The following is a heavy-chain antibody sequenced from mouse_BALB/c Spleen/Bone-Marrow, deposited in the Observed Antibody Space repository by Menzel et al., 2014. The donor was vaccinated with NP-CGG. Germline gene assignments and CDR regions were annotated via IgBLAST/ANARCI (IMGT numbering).Heavy chain of an antibody. CDR1: GFNIKDTY. CDR2: IDPANGNT. Sequence: VQLQQSGAELVKPGASVKLSCTASGFNIKDTYMHWVKQRPEQGLEWIGRIDPANGNTKYDPKFQGKATITADTSSIXAYLQLSSLTSEDTAVYYCARYYYGSSLFDYWGQGTTLTVSS. CDR3: ARYYYGSSLFDY. D-gene: IGHD1-1*01. V-gene: IGHV14-3*02. J-gene: IGHJ2*01.